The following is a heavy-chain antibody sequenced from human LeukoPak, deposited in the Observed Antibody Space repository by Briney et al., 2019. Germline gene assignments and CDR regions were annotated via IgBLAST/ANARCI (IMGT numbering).Heavy chain of an antibody. CDR1: GFSFSTYG. V-gene: IGHV3-33*01. Sequence: GGSLRLSCAASGFSFSTYGMHWVRQAPGKGLEWVAIIWYDGGNKYYGDSVKGRFTISRDNSKNTLYLQMNSLRAEDTAVYYCARDQRYCSSSSCPWEPFDYWGQGTLVTVSS. D-gene: IGHD2-2*01. CDR2: IWYDGGNK. J-gene: IGHJ4*02. CDR3: ARDQRYCSSSSCPWEPFDY.